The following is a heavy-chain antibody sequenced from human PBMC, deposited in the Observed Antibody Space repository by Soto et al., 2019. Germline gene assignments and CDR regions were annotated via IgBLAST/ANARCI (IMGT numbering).Heavy chain of an antibody. V-gene: IGHV3-13*05. D-gene: IGHD2-15*01. CDR1: GFSFITYD. CDR2: IGSADDP. Sequence: EVQLVESGGGVVQPGGSLRLSCAASGFSFITYDMHWVRQVSGKGLEWVSAIGSADDPYYLGSVKGRFTISRENAKNSLYLQMNSLRAGDTAVYYCARAYSGRLPRRADYYYAMDVWGLGTTVTVSS. CDR3: ARAYSGRLPRRADYYYAMDV. J-gene: IGHJ6*02.